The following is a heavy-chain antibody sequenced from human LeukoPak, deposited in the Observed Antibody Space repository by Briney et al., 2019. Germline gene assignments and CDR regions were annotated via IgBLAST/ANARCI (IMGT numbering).Heavy chain of an antibody. CDR1: GFTFSIYG. D-gene: IGHD2-2*01. Sequence: PGGSLRLSCAASGFTFSIYGMHWVRQAPRKGLEWVAFIRYDGSNKYYADTAKGRFTISTDNSKNPLYLQMNSLRAEDTAVYYCAKEKDIVVVPAAQPFDPWGQGTLVTVSS. J-gene: IGHJ5*02. CDR3: AKEKDIVVVPAAQPFDP. CDR2: IRYDGSNK. V-gene: IGHV3-30*02.